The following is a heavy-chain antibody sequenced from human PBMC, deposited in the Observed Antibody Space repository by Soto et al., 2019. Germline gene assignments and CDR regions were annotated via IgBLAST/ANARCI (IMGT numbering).Heavy chain of an antibody. Sequence: QVQLLQSGAEVKKPGASVKVSCKASGYTLTNYYMHWVRQAPGQGLEWMGIIYPSGGSTRNAQKFQGRVTMTRDTSTSTVYMELSSLRSEDTAVYYWARDFSGPMDYWGRGTLVTVSS. CDR3: ARDFSGPMDY. CDR2: IYPSGGST. J-gene: IGHJ4*02. CDR1: GYTLTNYY. D-gene: IGHD3-10*01. V-gene: IGHV1-46*01.